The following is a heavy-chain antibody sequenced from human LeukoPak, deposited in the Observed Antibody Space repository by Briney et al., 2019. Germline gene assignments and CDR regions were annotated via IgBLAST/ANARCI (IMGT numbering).Heavy chain of an antibody. J-gene: IGHJ4*02. V-gene: IGHV1-2*02. CDR1: GYTFTGYY. Sequence: ASVKVTCKASGYTFTGYYLQWVRQAPGQGLEWMGWINPASGDTNQAQKFQGRVTMTRDTSISTAYMELSSLRSDDTAVYYCAIGDIRIPVAGSGLGHWGQGSQVTVSS. CDR3: AIGDIRIPVAGSGLGH. D-gene: IGHD6-19*01. CDR2: INPASGDT.